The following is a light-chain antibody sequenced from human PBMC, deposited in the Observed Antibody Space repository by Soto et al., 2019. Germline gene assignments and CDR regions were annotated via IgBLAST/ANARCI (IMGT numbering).Light chain of an antibody. CDR2: EVN. Sequence: QLVLTQPPSASGSPGQSVTISCTGTSSDIGGYNSVSWYQQHPGKAPRLMIYEVNKRPSGVPDRFSGPKSGYTASLTVSGLQTEDEAFYYCSSYTTSTPYVFGSGTKLTVL. J-gene: IGLJ1*01. V-gene: IGLV2-8*01. CDR1: SSDIGGYNS. CDR3: SSYTTSTPYV.